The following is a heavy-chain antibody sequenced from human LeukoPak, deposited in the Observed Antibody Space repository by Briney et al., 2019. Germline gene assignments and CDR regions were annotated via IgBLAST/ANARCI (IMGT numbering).Heavy chain of an antibody. D-gene: IGHD6-13*01. J-gene: IGHJ6*03. CDR1: GGSISSYH. CDR3: ARGMRYSSSWYSYMDV. CDR2: IYTSGST. Sequence: SETLSLTCTVSGGSISSYHWSWIRQPAGKGLEWIGRIYTSGSTNYNPSLKSRVTMSVDTSKNQFSLKLSSVTAADTAVYYCARGMRYSSSWYSYMDVWGKGTTVTVSS. V-gene: IGHV4-4*07.